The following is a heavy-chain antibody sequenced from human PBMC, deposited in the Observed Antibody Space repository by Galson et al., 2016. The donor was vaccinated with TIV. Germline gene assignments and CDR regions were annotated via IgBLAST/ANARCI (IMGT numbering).Heavy chain of an antibody. D-gene: IGHD3-10*01. CDR3: ARAAGRKWATCHATCESFDF. Sequence: CAISGDSVSSNSAAWNWIRQSPSRGLEWLGRTYCRSRCYYDYAFSVKSRITIKSDTSKNQFSLQLNSVTSEDTAVYYCARAAGRKWATCHATCESFDFWGQGTKVTVSS. V-gene: IGHV6-1*01. CDR2: TYCRSRCYY. J-gene: IGHJ3*01. CDR1: GDSVSSNSAA.